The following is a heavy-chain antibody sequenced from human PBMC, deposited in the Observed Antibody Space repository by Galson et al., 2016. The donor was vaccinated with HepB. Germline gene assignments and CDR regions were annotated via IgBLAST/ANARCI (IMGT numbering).Heavy chain of an antibody. CDR1: GFTFSSYA. J-gene: IGHJ6*02. V-gene: IGHV3-23*01. Sequence: SLRLSCAASGFTFSSYAMSWVRQAPGKGLEWVSGISGSGDLKYYADSVKGRFTISRDNPKNTLYLQTKSLRVDDTAVYYCAKIWGKSSGWYGSSYYQYGMDVWGQGTTVSVSS. CDR3: AKIWGKSSGWYGSSYYQYGMDV. D-gene: IGHD6-19*01. CDR2: ISGSGDLK.